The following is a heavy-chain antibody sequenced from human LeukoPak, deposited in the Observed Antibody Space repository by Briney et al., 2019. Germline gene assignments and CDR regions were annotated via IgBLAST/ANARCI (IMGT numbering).Heavy chain of an antibody. V-gene: IGHV4-34*01. CDR1: GGSFSGYY. J-gene: IGHJ4*02. Sequence: SETLSFTCAVYGGSFSGYYWSWIRQPPGKGLEWIGEINHSGSTNYNPSLKSRVTISVDTSKNQFSLKLSSVTAADTAVYYCASAVFGAAAGTRWGQGTLVTVSS. CDR2: INHSGST. D-gene: IGHD6-13*01. CDR3: ASAVFGAAAGTR.